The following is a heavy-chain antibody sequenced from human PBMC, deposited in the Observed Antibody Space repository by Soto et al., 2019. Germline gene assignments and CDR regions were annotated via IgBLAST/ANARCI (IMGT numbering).Heavy chain of an antibody. CDR3: ARESEDLTSSFDY. CDR1: GLTFTRYS. D-gene: IGHD2-15*01. Sequence: PGGSLRLSCAASGLTFTRYSMNWVRQAPGKGLEWVSSISSTTNYIYYGDSMKGRFTISGDNAKNSLYLEMNSLRAEDTAVYYCARESEDLTSSFDYWGQGTLVTVSS. CDR2: ISSTTNYI. V-gene: IGHV3-21*06. J-gene: IGHJ4*02.